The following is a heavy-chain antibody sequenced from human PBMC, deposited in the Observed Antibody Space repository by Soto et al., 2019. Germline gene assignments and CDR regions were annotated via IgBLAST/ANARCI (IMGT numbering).Heavy chain of an antibody. V-gene: IGHV4-59*01. CDR3: ARRRGPHDY. J-gene: IGHJ4*02. Sequence: QVQLQESGPGLVKPSETLSLTCTVSGGSISSYYWSWIRQPPGKGLEWIGCIFYSGITNYNPSLKSRVTISVDTSKNQFSLKRSSVTAADTAVYYCARRRGPHDYWGQGTLVTVSS. CDR2: IFYSGIT. CDR1: GGSISSYY.